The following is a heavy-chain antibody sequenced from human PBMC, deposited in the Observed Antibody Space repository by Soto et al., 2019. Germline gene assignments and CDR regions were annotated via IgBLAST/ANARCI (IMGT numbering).Heavy chain of an antibody. D-gene: IGHD2-2*01. CDR1: GGPISSYY. Sequence: PSETLSLTCTVSGGPISSYYWSWIRQPAGKGLEWIGRIYTSGSTNYNPSLKSRVTMSVDTSKNQFSLKLSSVTAADTAVYYCARDTGPFIVVVPAAIRESFFGWFDPWGQGTLVTSPQ. V-gene: IGHV4-4*07. J-gene: IGHJ5*02. CDR2: IYTSGST. CDR3: ARDTGPFIVVVPAAIRESFFGWFDP.